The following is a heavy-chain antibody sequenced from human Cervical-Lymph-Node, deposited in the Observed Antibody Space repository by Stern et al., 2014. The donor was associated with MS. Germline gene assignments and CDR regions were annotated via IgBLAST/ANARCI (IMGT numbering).Heavy chain of an antibody. D-gene: IGHD2-21*01. Sequence: VQLVQSGSGLKKPGAAVKVSCKASGYSFTSYAMNWVRQAPGQGLEWVGWINTNTGNPTYTQGFTGRFVFSLDTSGSTAYLQITSLKAEDTAVYYCARDGGSAYCADDCFDYWGQGTLVTVS. CDR1: GYSFTSYA. J-gene: IGHJ4*02. CDR2: INTNTGNP. CDR3: ARDGGSAYCADDCFDY. V-gene: IGHV7-4-1*02.